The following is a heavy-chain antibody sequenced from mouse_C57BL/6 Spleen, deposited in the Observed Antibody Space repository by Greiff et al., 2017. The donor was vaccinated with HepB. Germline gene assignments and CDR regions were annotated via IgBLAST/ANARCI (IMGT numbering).Heavy chain of an antibody. J-gene: IGHJ3*01. CDR3: ARHYDYGGFAC. V-gene: IGHV5-12*01. Sequence: DVHLVESGGGLVQPGGSLKLSCAASGFTFSDYYMYWVRQTPEKRLEWVAYISNGGGSTYYPDTVKGRFTISRDNAKNTLYLQMSRLKSEDTAMYYCARHYDYGGFACWGQGTLVTVSA. D-gene: IGHD2-4*01. CDR1: GFTFSDYY. CDR2: ISNGGGST.